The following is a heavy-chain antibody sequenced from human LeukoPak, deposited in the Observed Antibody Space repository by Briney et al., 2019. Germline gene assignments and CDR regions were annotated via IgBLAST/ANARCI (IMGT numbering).Heavy chain of an antibody. Sequence: SETLSLTCAVYGGSFSGYYWSWIRQPPGKGLEWIGEINHSGSTNYTPSLKSRVTISVDTSKNHFSLKLSSGTAADTAVYYCARGRWELEDAFDIWGQGTMVTVSS. CDR1: GGSFSGYY. CDR3: ARGRWELEDAFDI. D-gene: IGHD1-26*01. J-gene: IGHJ3*02. CDR2: INHSGST. V-gene: IGHV4-34*01.